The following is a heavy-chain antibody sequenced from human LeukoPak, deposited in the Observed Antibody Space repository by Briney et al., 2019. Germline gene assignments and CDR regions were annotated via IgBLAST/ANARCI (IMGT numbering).Heavy chain of an antibody. CDR2: IYYSGST. Sequence: SETLSLTCTVSGGSISGYYWSWIRQPPGKRQEWIGYIYYSGSTNYNPSLKSRVTISVDTSKNQFSLNLSSVTAADTAVYYCVCTKGKFKSFDYWGQGTLVTVSS. CDR1: GGSISGYY. J-gene: IGHJ4*02. V-gene: IGHV4-59*01. D-gene: IGHD2-8*01. CDR3: VCTKGKFKSFDY.